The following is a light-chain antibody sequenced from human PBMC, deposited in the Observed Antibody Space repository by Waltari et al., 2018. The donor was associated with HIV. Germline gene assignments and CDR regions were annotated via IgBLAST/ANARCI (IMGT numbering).Light chain of an antibody. J-gene: IGLJ2*01. V-gene: IGLV6-57*01. CDR1: SGGIASNF. CDR3: QSYDGPHRI. Sequence: FMLTQPHSVSESPGKTLTISCTRSSGGIASNFVQWYQQRPGSSPIIVIYEDNRRPSGVPDRLSGSIDSSSNSASLSISDLQTDDEADYYCQSYDGPHRIFGGGTKLTVL. CDR2: EDN.